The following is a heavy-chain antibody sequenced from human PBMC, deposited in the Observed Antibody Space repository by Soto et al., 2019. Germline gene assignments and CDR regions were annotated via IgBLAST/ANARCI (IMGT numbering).Heavy chain of an antibody. D-gene: IGHD1-26*01. CDR3: AGGPYRSGRNDY. Sequence: QVQLVESGGGVVQPGGSLRLSCAASGFIFSNYALHWVRQAPGKGLEWVTVISYDGYSKYYADSVKGRFTISRDNSKKPVNLQNKSRRAEDTAFYYFAGGPYRSGRNDYWGQGTLVHGS. CDR2: ISYDGYSK. V-gene: IGHV3-30-3*01. CDR1: GFIFSNYA. J-gene: IGHJ4*02.